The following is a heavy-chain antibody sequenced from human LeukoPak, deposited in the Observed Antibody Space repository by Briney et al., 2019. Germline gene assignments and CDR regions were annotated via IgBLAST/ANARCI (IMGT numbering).Heavy chain of an antibody. CDR1: GYTFTSYG. V-gene: IGHV1-2*02. CDR2: INPNSGGT. J-gene: IGHJ6*03. Sequence: GASVKVSCKASGYTFTSYGISWVRQAPGQGLEWMGWINPNSGGTNYAQKFQGRVTMTRDTSISTAYMELSRLRSDDTAVYYCARVGNPVFYYYMDVWGKGATVTVSS. D-gene: IGHD1-14*01. CDR3: ARVGNPVFYYYMDV.